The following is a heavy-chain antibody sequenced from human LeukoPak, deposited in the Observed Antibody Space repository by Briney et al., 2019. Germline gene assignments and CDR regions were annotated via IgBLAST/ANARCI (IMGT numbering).Heavy chain of an antibody. CDR3: AREQRSEGYFPLGWVGP. Sequence: GGSLRLSCAASGFAVSTNYLSWVRQAPGKGLEWVSVIYSDGSTYYTDSVKGRFTISRDNSKNTLYLQMNSLRPEDTAVYYCAREQRSEGYFPLGWVGPWGQGTL. V-gene: IGHV3-66*02. CDR1: GFAVSTNY. D-gene: IGHD5-24*01. CDR2: IYSDGST. J-gene: IGHJ5*02.